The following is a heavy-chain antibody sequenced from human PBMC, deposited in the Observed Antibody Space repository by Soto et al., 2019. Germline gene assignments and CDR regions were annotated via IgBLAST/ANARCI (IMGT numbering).Heavy chain of an antibody. J-gene: IGHJ4*02. Sequence: PSETRSLTCAVYGGSFSGYYWSWIRQPPGKGLEWIGEINHSGSTNYNPSLKSRVTISVDTSKNQFSLKLSSVTAADTAVYYCARGRLSYGSGSYDDYWGQGTLVTVSS. CDR1: GGSFSGYY. CDR3: ARGRLSYGSGSYDDY. V-gene: IGHV4-34*01. CDR2: INHSGST. D-gene: IGHD3-10*01.